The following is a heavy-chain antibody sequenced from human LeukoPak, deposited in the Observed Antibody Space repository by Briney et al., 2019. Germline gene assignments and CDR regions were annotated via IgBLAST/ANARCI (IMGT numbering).Heavy chain of an antibody. V-gene: IGHV4-4*07. Sequence: SETLSLTCTVSGGSVSSYYWSWIRQPAGKGLEWIGRIYTSGSTNYNPSLKSRVTMSVDTSKNQFSLKLSSVTAADTAVYYCARTREGSLYYYYYMDVWGKGTTVTVSS. J-gene: IGHJ6*03. D-gene: IGHD2-15*01. CDR1: GGSVSSYY. CDR3: ARTREGSLYYYYYMDV. CDR2: IYTSGST.